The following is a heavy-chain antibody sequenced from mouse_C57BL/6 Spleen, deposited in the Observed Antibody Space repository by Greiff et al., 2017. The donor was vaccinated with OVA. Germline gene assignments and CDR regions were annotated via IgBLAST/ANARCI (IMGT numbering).Heavy chain of an antibody. J-gene: IGHJ4*01. V-gene: IGHV1-69*01. CDR3: ARYDIYAMDY. Sequence: QVQLKQSGAELARPGASVKLSCKASGYTFTSYWMHWVKQRPGQGLEWIGEIDPSDSYTNYNQKFKGKSTLTVDKSSSTAYMQLSSLTSEDSAVYYCARYDIYAMDYWGQGTSVTVSS. CDR2: IDPSDSYT. CDR1: GYTFTSYW. D-gene: IGHD2-12*01.